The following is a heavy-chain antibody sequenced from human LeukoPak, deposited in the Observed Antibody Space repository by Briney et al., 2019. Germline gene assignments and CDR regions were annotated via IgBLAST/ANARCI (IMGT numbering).Heavy chain of an antibody. CDR3: ARVPSGSYSYFDY. Sequence: SETLSLTCAVYGGSFSGYYWSWIRQPPGKGLEWIGYIYYSGSTSYNPSLKSRITISVDTSKNQFSLKLSSVTAADTAVYYCARVPSGSYSYFDYWGQGTLVTVSS. J-gene: IGHJ4*02. D-gene: IGHD1-26*01. CDR2: IYYSGST. V-gene: IGHV4-59*01. CDR1: GGSFSGYY.